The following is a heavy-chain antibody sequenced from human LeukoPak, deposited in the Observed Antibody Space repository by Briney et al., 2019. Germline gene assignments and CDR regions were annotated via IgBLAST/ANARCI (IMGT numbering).Heavy chain of an antibody. CDR1: GGSNSSYY. J-gene: IGHJ5*02. D-gene: IGHD6-13*01. V-gene: IGHV4-59*01. CDR3: ARDKQPGDQ. Sequence: SETLSLTCTVSGGSNSSYYWSWIRQPPGKGLEWIGYIYYSGSTHYNPSLKSRVTISVDTSKNQFSLRLSSVTAADTAVYYCARDKQPGDQWGQGTLVTVSS. CDR2: IYYSGST.